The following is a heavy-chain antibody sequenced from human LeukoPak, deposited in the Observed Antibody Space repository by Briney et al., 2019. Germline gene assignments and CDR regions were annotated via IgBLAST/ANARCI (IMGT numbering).Heavy chain of an antibody. V-gene: IGHV3-30-3*01. CDR3: ARGYNWNHFDY. J-gene: IGHJ4*02. Sequence: GGSLRPSCAASGFTFSSYAMHWVRQAPGKGLEWVAVISYDGSNKYYADSVKGRFTISRDNSKNTLYLQMNSLRAEDTAVYYCARGYNWNHFDYWGQGTLVTVSS. CDR2: ISYDGSNK. CDR1: GFTFSSYA. D-gene: IGHD1-20*01.